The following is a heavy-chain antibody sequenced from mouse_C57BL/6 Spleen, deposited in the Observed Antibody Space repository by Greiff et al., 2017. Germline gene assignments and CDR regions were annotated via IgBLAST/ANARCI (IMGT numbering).Heavy chain of an antibody. Sequence: EVQRVESGGGLVQPKGSLKLSCAASGFSFNTYAMNWVRQAPGKGLEWVARIRSKSNNYATYYADSVKDRFTISRDDSESMLYLQMNNLKTEYTAMYYCVRNYGHYYAMDYWGQGTSVTVSS. CDR2: IRSKSNNYAT. D-gene: IGHD1-1*02. CDR3: VRNYGHYYAMDY. J-gene: IGHJ4*01. CDR1: GFSFNTYA. V-gene: IGHV10-1*01.